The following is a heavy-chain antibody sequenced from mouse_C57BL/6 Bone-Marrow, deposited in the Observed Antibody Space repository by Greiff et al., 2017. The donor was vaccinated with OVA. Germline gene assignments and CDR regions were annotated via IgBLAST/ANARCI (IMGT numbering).Heavy chain of an antibody. CDR2: IGPETGGT. CDR3: TIVFMNCYARDN. Sequence: QVQLQQSGAELVRPGASVTLSCKASGYTFTDYEINWVKQTPVHGLEWIGAIGPETGGTSYNQKFKGKAILTADKSSSTAYMQLSSLTSEDSAVCYCTIVFMNCYARDNWGQGTAVTVSS. CDR1: GYTFTDYE. D-gene: IGHD1-1*01. J-gene: IGHJ4*01. V-gene: IGHV1-15*01.